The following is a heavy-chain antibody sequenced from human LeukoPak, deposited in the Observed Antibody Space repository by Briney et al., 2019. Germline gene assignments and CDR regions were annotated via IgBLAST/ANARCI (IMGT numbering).Heavy chain of an antibody. CDR1: GYTFTRFG. Sequence: APVKVSCTTSGYTFTRFGISWVRQAPGQRLEWMGWISGYNGNTHYAQNLQGRVTMTTVTSTSTAYMELRSLRSDDTAVFYCVRDECTYAYYFRSVDIWGQGTMVTVSS. J-gene: IGHJ3*02. CDR3: VRDECTYAYYFRSVDI. D-gene: IGHD3-16*01. V-gene: IGHV1-18*04. CDR2: ISGYNGNT.